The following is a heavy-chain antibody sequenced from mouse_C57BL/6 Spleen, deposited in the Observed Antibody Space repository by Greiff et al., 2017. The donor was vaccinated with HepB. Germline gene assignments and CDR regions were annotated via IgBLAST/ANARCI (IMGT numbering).Heavy chain of an antibody. Sequence: VQLQQPGAELVRPGSSVKLSCKASGYTFTSYWMHWVKQRPIQGLEWIGNIDPSDSETHYNQKFKDKATVAVDKSSSTAYMQLSSLTSEDSAVCYCLTCYWYFDVWGTGTTLTVSS. CDR1: GYTFTSYW. V-gene: IGHV1-52*01. CDR2: IDPSDSET. CDR3: LTCYWYFDV. J-gene: IGHJ1*03.